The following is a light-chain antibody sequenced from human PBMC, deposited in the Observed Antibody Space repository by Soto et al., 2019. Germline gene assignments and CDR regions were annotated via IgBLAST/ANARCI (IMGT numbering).Light chain of an antibody. V-gene: IGLV1-40*01. CDR2: GNS. J-gene: IGLJ3*02. Sequence: QAVVTQPPSVSGAPGQRVTISCTGSSSNIGAGYDVHWYQQLPGTAPKLLIYGNSNRPSGVPDRFSGSKSGTSASLAITGLQAEDEADYYCQSYESSLSDNWVFGGGTKVTVL. CDR3: QSYESSLSDNWV. CDR1: SSNIGAGYD.